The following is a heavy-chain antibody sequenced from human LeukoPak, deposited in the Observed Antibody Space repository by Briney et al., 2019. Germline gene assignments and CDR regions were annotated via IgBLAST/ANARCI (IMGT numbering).Heavy chain of an antibody. J-gene: IGHJ4*02. CDR3: AKDLSVVAATKGPDY. Sequence: QPGRSLRLSCAASGFTFSSYGMHWVRQAPGKGLEWVAVISYDGSNKYYADSVKGRFTISRGNSKNTLYLQMNSLRAEDTAVYYCAKDLSVVAATKGPDYWGQGTLVTVSS. CDR2: ISYDGSNK. V-gene: IGHV3-30*18. D-gene: IGHD2-15*01. CDR1: GFTFSSYG.